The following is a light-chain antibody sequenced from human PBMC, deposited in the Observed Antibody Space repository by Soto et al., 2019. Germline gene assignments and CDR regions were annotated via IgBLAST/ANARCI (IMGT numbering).Light chain of an antibody. CDR3: QQYGDESLS. J-gene: IGKJ4*01. Sequence: EIVLPQSPATLSVSPGESATLSCRASQSVGNNFAWYQQNSGQAPRLLIFATSTRSTGVPARFSGSGSGTEFTLTISSLQSEDFAVYYCQQYGDESLSFGGGAKVEIE. V-gene: IGKV3-15*01. CDR2: ATS. CDR1: QSVGNN.